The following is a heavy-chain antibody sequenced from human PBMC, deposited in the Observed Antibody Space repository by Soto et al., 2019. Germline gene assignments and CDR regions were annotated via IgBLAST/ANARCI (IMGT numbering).Heavy chain of an antibody. CDR3: ASAVLLWFGELLKPAYYFDY. Sequence: LSLTCTVSGGSISSSSYYWGWIRQPPGKGPEWIGSIYYSGSTYYNPSLKSRVTISVDTSKNQFSLKLSSVTAADTAVYYCASAVLLWFGELLKPAYYFDYWGQGTLVTVSS. J-gene: IGHJ4*02. D-gene: IGHD3-10*01. CDR2: IYYSGST. CDR1: GGSISSSSYY. V-gene: IGHV4-39*01.